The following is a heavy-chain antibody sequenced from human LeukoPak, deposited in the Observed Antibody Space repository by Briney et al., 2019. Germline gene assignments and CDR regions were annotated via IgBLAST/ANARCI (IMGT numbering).Heavy chain of an antibody. Sequence: GASVKVSCKASGYTFTSYYMHWVRQAPGQGLEWMGIINPSGGSTSYAQKFQGRVTITRNTSISTAYMELSSLRSEDTAVYYCARGRKELPYYYYMDVWGKGTTVTVSS. D-gene: IGHD1-26*01. CDR2: INPSGGST. J-gene: IGHJ6*03. CDR1: GYTFTSYY. CDR3: ARGRKELPYYYYMDV. V-gene: IGHV1-46*01.